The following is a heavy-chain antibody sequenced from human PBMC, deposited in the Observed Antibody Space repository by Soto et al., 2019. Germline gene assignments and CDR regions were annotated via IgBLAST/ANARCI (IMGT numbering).Heavy chain of an antibody. CDR1: GDSIRSGNHY. CDR2: INHSGST. D-gene: IGHD2-2*01. CDR3: ARGTSYYYYGMDV. Sequence: PSETLSLTCTVSGDSIRSGNHYWSWIRQPPGKGLEWIGEINHSGSTNYNPSLKSRVTISVDTSKNQFSLKLSSVTAADTAVYYCARGTSYYYYGMDVWGQGTTVTVSS. J-gene: IGHJ6*02. V-gene: IGHV4-39*07.